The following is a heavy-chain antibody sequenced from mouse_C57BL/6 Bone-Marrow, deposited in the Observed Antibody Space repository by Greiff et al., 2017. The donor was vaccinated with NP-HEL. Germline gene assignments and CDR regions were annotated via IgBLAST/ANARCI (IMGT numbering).Heavy chain of an antibody. CDR1: GYTFTSYW. V-gene: IGHV1-5*01. CDR2: IYPGNSDT. CDR3: TRKGLYAMDY. D-gene: IGHD3-3*01. Sequence: EVQLQQSGTVLARPGASVKMSCKTSGYTFTSYWMHWVKQRPGQGLEWIVAIYPGNSDTSYNQKFKGKAKLTAVTSASTAYMEIRSLTNEDSAVYYCTRKGLYAMDYWGQGTSGTVSS. J-gene: IGHJ4*01.